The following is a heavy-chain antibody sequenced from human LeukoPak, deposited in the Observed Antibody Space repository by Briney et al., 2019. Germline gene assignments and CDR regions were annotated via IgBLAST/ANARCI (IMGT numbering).Heavy chain of an antibody. CDR2: VSGTSEYI. Sequence: PGRSLRLSCAASGFSFSTYSMIWVRQAPGKGLEWVSSVSGTSEYIYYADSVRGRFTISRDNAKNTVYLQMNSLRAEDTAVYYCARWYSSGWYSDYWGQGTLVTVSS. V-gene: IGHV3-21*06. CDR1: GFSFSTYS. CDR3: ARWYSSGWYSDY. J-gene: IGHJ4*02. D-gene: IGHD6-19*01.